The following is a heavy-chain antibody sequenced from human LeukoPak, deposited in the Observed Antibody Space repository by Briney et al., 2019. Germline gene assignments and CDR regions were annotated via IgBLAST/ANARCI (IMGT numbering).Heavy chain of an antibody. CDR1: GFTFDDYA. CDR3: ARVRSPRYFDY. CDR2: ISWNSVTT. J-gene: IGHJ4*02. V-gene: IGHV3-9*01. Sequence: GGSLRLSCAASGFTFDDYAMHWVRQAPGKGLEWVSSISWNSVTTGYADSVKGRFTISRDNAKNSLYLQMNSLRAEDTAVYYCARVRSPRYFDYWGQGTLVTVSS.